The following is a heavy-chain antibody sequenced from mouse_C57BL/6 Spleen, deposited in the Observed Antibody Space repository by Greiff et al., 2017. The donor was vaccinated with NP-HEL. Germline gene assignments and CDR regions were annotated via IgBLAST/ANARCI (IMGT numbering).Heavy chain of an antibody. CDR2: INPSSGYT. Sequence: VQLQQSGAELARPGASVKMSCKASGYTFTSSTMHWVKQRPGQGLEWIGYINPSSGYTKYNQKFKDKATLTADKSSSTAYMQLSSLTSEDSAVYYCARRGGSSYEDYAMDYWGQGTSVTVSS. CDR1: GYTFTSST. J-gene: IGHJ4*01. D-gene: IGHD1-1*01. V-gene: IGHV1-4*01. CDR3: ARRGGSSYEDYAMDY.